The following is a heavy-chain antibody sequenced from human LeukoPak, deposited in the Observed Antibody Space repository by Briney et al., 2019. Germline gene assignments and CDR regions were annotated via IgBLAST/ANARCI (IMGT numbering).Heavy chain of an antibody. Sequence: AAVKDSCKASGYTFTSYGIGWVRQAPAQGLELMGWISAYNGNTNYAQKLQGRVTMTTDTSTSTAYMELRSLRSDDTAVYYCARDRYSSSWYLDYWGQGTLVTVSS. CDR3: ARDRYSSSWYLDY. CDR2: ISAYNGNT. V-gene: IGHV1-18*01. CDR1: GYTFTSYG. D-gene: IGHD6-13*01. J-gene: IGHJ4*02.